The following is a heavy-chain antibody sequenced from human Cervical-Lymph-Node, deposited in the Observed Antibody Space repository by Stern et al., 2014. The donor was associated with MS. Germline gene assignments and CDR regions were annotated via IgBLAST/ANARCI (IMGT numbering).Heavy chain of an antibody. CDR1: GFTFSSYA. CDR3: AKPCSGGSCPLDY. Sequence: VQLVESGGGVVQPGRSLRLSCAASGFTFSSYAMHWVRQAPGKGLEWVAVISYDGTNKYYADSVKGRFTISRDNSKKTLYLQMNSLRAEDTAVYYCAKPCSGGSCPLDYWGQGTLVTVSS. D-gene: IGHD2-15*01. CDR2: ISYDGTNK. J-gene: IGHJ4*02. V-gene: IGHV3-30*18.